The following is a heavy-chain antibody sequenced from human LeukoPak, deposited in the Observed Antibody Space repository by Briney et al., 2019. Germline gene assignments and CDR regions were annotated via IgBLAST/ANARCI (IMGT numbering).Heavy chain of an antibody. D-gene: IGHD2-2*01. CDR1: GGSISSGSYY. CDR3: AREVTVVGDYFDY. Sequence: SETLSLTCTVSGGSISSGSYYWSWIRQPAGKGLEWIGRIYTSGSTNYNPSLKSRVTISVDTSKNQFSLKLSSVTAADTAVYYCAREVTVVGDYFDYWGQGTLVTVSS. V-gene: IGHV4-61*02. J-gene: IGHJ4*02. CDR2: IYTSGST.